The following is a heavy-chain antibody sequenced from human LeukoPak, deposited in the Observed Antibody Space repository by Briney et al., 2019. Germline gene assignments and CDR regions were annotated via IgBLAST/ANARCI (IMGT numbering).Heavy chain of an antibody. Sequence: ASVKVSCKASGGTFSNYAISWVRQAPGQGLEWMGWINPNSGGTNYAQKFQGRVTMTRDTSISTAYMELSRLRSDDTAVYYCARDRRGYSYGYEWNWFDPWGQGTLVTVSS. J-gene: IGHJ5*02. V-gene: IGHV1-2*02. CDR2: INPNSGGT. CDR1: GGTFSNYA. CDR3: ARDRRGYSYGYEWNWFDP. D-gene: IGHD5-18*01.